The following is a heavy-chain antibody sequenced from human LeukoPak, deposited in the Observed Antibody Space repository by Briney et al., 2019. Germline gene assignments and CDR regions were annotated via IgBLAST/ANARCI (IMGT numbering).Heavy chain of an antibody. CDR3: ARIGLWAYGRFYFDF. D-gene: IGHD4/OR15-4a*01. Sequence: GGSLRLSCAASGFTFSSNWMSWFRQAPGKGLDWVANIKQDGNEKYYVDSVKGRFTISRDNGKNSLYLQMSSLRAEDTAVYYCARIGLWAYGRFYFDFWGRGTLVTVSS. V-gene: IGHV3-7*01. CDR1: GFTFSSNW. J-gene: IGHJ4*02. CDR2: IKQDGNEK.